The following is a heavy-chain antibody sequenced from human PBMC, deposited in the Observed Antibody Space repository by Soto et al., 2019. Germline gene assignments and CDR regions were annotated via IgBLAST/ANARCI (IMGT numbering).Heavy chain of an antibody. CDR1: GFTFSSYW. CDR3: AGGYCSGGSCHWFDP. V-gene: IGHV3-7*01. CDR2: IKQDGSEK. D-gene: IGHD2-15*01. Sequence: GGPLRLSCAASGFTFSSYWMSWVRQAPGKGLEWVANIKQDGSEKYYVDSVKGRFTISRDNAKNSLYLQMNRLSAEDTAVYYCAGGYCSGGSCHWFDPWRHGTLVTVSS. J-gene: IGHJ5*02.